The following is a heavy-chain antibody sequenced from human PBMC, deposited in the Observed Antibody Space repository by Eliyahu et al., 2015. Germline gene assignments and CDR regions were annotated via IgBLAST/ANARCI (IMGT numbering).Heavy chain of an antibody. D-gene: IGHD2-15*01. V-gene: IGHV1-18*04. CDR1: GYTFTSYG. CDR2: ISAYIGNT. CDR3: ARDIPPVVVVAATRAGPLDY. J-gene: IGHJ4*02. Sequence: QVQLVQSGAEVKKPGASVKVSCKASGYTFTSYGXXWVRQAPGQGLEWMGWISAYIGNTNYAQKLQGRVTMTTDTSTSTAYMELRSLRSDDTAVYYCARDIPPVVVVAATRAGPLDYWGQGTLVTVSS.